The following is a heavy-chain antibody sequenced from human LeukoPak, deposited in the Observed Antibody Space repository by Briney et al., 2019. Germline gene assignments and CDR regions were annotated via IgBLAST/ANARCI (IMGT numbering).Heavy chain of an antibody. D-gene: IGHD6-13*01. J-gene: IGHJ4*02. CDR2: IYYSGST. V-gene: IGHV4-31*03. Sequence: SQTLSLTCTVSGGSISSGGYSWSWIRQHPGKGLEWIGYIYYSGSTYYNPSLKSRVTISVGTSKNQFSLKLSSVTAADTAVYYCARHRRQQLVLIDYWGQGTLVTVSS. CDR1: GGSISSGGYS. CDR3: ARHRRQQLVLIDY.